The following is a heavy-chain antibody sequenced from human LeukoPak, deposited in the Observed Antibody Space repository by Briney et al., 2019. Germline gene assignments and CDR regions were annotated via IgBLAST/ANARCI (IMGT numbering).Heavy chain of an antibody. CDR2: ISYDGINK. J-gene: IGHJ4*02. D-gene: IGHD3-9*01. Sequence: GGSLRLSCAASGFTFSSYAMHWVRQAPGKGLEWVALISYDGINKYYADSVKGRFTISRDNSKNTLFLQMNSLRVEDTAVYYCARGVAYYDVLTGYYTPYFDYWGQVTLVTVTS. CDR3: ARGVAYYDVLTGYYTPYFDY. V-gene: IGHV3-30*04. CDR1: GFTFSSYA.